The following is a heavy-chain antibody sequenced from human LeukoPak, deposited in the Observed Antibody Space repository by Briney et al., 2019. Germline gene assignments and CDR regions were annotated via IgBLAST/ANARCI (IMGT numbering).Heavy chain of an antibody. D-gene: IGHD2-21*02. V-gene: IGHV1-2*02. CDR1: GYTFTGYY. CDR2: INPNSGGT. Sequence: ASVKVSCKASGYTFTGYYMHWVRQAPGQGLKWMGWINPNSGGTNYAQKFQGRVTMTSDTSTSTVYMELKSLRSEDTAVYFCARVGATGATADNWGQGTLVTVSS. CDR3: ARVGATGATADN. J-gene: IGHJ4*02.